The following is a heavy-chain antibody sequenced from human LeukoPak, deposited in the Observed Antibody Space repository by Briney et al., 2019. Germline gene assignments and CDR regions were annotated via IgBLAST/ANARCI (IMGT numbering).Heavy chain of an antibody. CDR1: GFTFSSYS. V-gene: IGHV3-30-3*01. Sequence: GGSLRLSCAASGFTFSSYSMHWVRQAPGKGLEWVAVISYDGGNNYYADSVKGRFTISRDNSKNTLYLQMNSLRVEDTAVYYCARSGSSSSLRYFDYWGQGTLVTVSS. D-gene: IGHD6-6*01. CDR2: ISYDGGNN. J-gene: IGHJ4*02. CDR3: ARSGSSSSLRYFDY.